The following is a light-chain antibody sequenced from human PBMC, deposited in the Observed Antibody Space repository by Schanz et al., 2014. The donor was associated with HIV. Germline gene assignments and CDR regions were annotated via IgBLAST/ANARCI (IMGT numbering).Light chain of an antibody. CDR2: NTY. Sequence: QSVLTQPPSASGTPGQRVTISCSGSSSNFRSNAVNWYQQLPGTAPKLVIYNTYHRPSGVPDRFSGSQSGASASLAISGLQSEDEADVYCATWDDSLNGWVFRGGTKLTVL. CDR1: SSNFRSNA. J-gene: IGLJ3*02. CDR3: ATWDDSLNGWV. V-gene: IGLV1-44*01.